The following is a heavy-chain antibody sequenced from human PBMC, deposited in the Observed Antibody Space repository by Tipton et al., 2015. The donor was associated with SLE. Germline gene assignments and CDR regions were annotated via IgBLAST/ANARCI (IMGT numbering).Heavy chain of an antibody. CDR1: GFTFDDYA. V-gene: IGHV3-9*01. CDR3: AKDTNDDYYYGMDV. Sequence: SLRLSCAASGFTFDDYAMHWVRQAPGKGLEWVAGISWNSDSIGYADSVKGRFTISRDNAKNSLYLQMSSLGAEDTAVYYCAKDTNDDYYYGMDVWGQGTTVTVSS. CDR2: ISWNSDSI. J-gene: IGHJ6*02. D-gene: IGHD1-1*01.